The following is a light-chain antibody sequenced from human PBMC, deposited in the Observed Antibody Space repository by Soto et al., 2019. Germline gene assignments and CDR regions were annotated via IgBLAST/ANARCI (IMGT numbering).Light chain of an antibody. CDR3: QQYKSYST. CDR1: QSISSW. V-gene: IGKV1-5*01. CDR2: DAS. Sequence: DFQVTQSPSTLSASVGDRVTITCRASQSISSWLAWYQQKPGKAPKLLIYDASSLESGVPSRFSGSGSGTEFTLTISSLQPDDFATYYCQQYKSYSTFGQGTKVDIK. J-gene: IGKJ1*01.